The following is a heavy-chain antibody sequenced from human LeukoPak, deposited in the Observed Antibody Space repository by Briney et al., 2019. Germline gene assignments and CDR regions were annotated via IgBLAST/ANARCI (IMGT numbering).Heavy chain of an antibody. J-gene: IGHJ4*02. D-gene: IGHD3-3*01. Sequence: GASVKVSCKAAGYTFTSYGISWVRHAPGQGPEWMGWNSAYNGNTNYTQKLQGRVTMTTDTSTSTAYMELRSLRSDDTAVYYCARVATVRFFPSGYFDYWGERTLVTVS. V-gene: IGHV1-18*01. CDR1: GYTFTSYG. CDR3: ARVATVRFFPSGYFDY. CDR2: NSAYNGNT.